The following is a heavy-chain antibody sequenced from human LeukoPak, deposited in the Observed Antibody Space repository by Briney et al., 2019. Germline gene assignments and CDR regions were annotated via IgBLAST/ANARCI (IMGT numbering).Heavy chain of an antibody. V-gene: IGHV3-23*01. CDR3: AKVGEYSLVAMFGSYFDY. J-gene: IGHJ4*02. Sequence: GGSLRLSCAASGFTFSSYGMSWVRQAPGKGLEWVSAISGSGGSTYYADSVKGRFTISRDNSKNTLYLQMNSLRAEDTAIYYCAKVGEYSLVAMFGSYFDYWGQGTLVTVSS. CDR1: GFTFSSYG. CDR2: ISGSGGST. D-gene: IGHD5-18*01.